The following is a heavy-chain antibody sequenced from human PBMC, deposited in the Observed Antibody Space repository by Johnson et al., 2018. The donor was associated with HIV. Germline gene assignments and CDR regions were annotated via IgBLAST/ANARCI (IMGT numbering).Heavy chain of an antibody. CDR1: GFTFSSYG. V-gene: IGHV3-33*01. Sequence: QVQLVESGGGVVQPGTSLRLSCAASGFTFSSYGMHWVRQAPGKGLEWVALIWYDGSNEYYADSVKGRFTISRDNSKNTLYLQMNSLRPEDTAVYYCARSSGYYGTDAFDIWGQGTMVTVSS. CDR3: ARSSGYYGTDAFDI. J-gene: IGHJ3*02. D-gene: IGHD3-22*01. CDR2: IWYDGSNE.